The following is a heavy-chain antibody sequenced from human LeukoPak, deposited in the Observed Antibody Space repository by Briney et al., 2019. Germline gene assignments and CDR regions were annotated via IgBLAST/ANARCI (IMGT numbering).Heavy chain of an antibody. J-gene: IGHJ4*02. CDR1: GASISSNY. V-gene: IGHV4-59*01. D-gene: IGHD3-22*01. Sequence: SETLSLTCTVSGASISSNYWSWIRQPPGKGLEWIGYVYSSGSTNYNPSLKSRVTISVDTSKNQFSLKLSSVTAADTAVYYCARDKHDSSGYFYYFDYWGQGTLVTVSS. CDR3: ARDKHDSSGYFYYFDY. CDR2: VYSSGST.